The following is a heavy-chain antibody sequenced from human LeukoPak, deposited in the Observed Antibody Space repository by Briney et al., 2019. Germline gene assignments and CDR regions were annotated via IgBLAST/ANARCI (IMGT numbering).Heavy chain of an antibody. CDR2: ISTQSGNT. CDR3: ARGAYGDK. Sequence: ASVKVSCKASGYTFTGYYIHWVRQAPGQGLEWMGWISTQSGNTNYAQKVQGRLTLTTDRSTNTAYMELRSLRSDDTAVYYCARGAYGDKWGQGTMVTVSS. D-gene: IGHD4-17*01. J-gene: IGHJ4*02. V-gene: IGHV1-18*04. CDR1: GYTFTGYY.